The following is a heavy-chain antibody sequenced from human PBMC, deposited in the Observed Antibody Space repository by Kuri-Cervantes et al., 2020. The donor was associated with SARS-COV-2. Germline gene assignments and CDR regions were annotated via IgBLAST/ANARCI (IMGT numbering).Heavy chain of an antibody. Sequence: GESLKISCAASGFTFSSYDMHWVRQATGKGLEWVSAIGTAGDTYYPGSVKGRFTISRENAKNSLYLQMNSLRAGDTAVYYCARGLGGPRFGGMDVWGQGTTVTVSS. CDR3: ARGLGGPRFGGMDV. CDR1: GFTFSSYD. J-gene: IGHJ6*02. D-gene: IGHD3-16*01. V-gene: IGHV3-13*01. CDR2: IGTAGDT.